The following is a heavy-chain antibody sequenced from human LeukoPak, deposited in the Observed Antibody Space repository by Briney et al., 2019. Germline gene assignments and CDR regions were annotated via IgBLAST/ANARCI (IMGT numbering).Heavy chain of an antibody. V-gene: IGHV3-21*01. D-gene: IGHD4-17*01. CDR2: ISSSSSYI. CDR1: GFTFSSYS. CDR3: AKDLTTVTPVDDY. J-gene: IGHJ4*02. Sequence: GGSLRLSCAASGFTFSSYSMNWVRQAPGKGLEWVSSISSSSSYIYYADSVKGRFTISRDNAKNSLYLQMNSLRAEDTAVYYCAKDLTTVTPVDDYWGQGTLVTVSS.